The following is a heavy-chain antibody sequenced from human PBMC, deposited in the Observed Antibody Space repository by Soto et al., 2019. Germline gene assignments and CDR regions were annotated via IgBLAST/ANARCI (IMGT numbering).Heavy chain of an antibody. Sequence: SETLSLTCTVSGDSIINDYWSLIRQPPGKGLEWIGYIYYGGSYNYNPSLKSRVTISVDTSKSQFSLKLSSVTAADTAVYYCKRQGEYYYDTRFDYWGQGTLVTVSS. CDR2: IYYGGSY. J-gene: IGHJ4*02. CDR3: KRQGEYYYDTRFDY. D-gene: IGHD3-22*01. V-gene: IGHV4-59*01. CDR1: GDSIINDY.